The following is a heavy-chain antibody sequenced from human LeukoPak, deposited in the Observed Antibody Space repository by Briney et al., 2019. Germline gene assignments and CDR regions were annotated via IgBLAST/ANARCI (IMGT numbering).Heavy chain of an antibody. D-gene: IGHD3-16*01. CDR1: GFTFSGFA. CDR3: VKTMITFGGVIRTDAFDM. J-gene: IGHJ3*02. CDR2: INNNGGTT. Sequence: GGSLRLSCSASGFTFSGFAMHWVGQAPGKGLEYVSGINNNGGTTYYADSVKARFTISRHNSKNSLFLQMTSLRAEDTAVYFCVKTMITFGGVIRTDAFDMWGQGTLVTVSS. V-gene: IGHV3-64D*06.